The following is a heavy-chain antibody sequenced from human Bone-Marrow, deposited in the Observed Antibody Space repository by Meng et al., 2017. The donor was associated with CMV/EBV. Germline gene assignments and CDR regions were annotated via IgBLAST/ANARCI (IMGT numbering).Heavy chain of an antibody. CDR3: ARDLESTGWYNAFDI. CDR1: GFTFSSYW. D-gene: IGHD6-19*01. V-gene: IGHV3-7*01. CDR2: IKEDGSEK. J-gene: IGHJ3*02. Sequence: GGSLRLSCAASGFTFSSYWMTWVRQAPGKGLEWVANIKEDGSEKFYVDSVKGRFTISRDGARNSLYLQMNSLRADDTAVYYCARDLESTGWYNAFDIWGRGTMVTVSS.